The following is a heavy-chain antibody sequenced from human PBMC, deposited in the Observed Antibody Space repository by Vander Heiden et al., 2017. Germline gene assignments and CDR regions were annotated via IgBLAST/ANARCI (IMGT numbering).Heavy chain of an antibody. CDR2: ISGSGGST. V-gene: IGHV3-23*01. D-gene: IGHD2-21*02. J-gene: IGHJ4*02. CDR3: AKSSIVVVTAIPVLFDY. Sequence: EVQLLESGGGLVQPGGSLRLSCAASGFTFSSYAMSWVRQAQGKGLEWVSAISGSGGSTYYADSVKGRFTISRDNSKNTLYLQMNSLRAEDTAVYYCAKSSIVVVTAIPVLFDYWGQGTLVTVSS. CDR1: GFTFSSYA.